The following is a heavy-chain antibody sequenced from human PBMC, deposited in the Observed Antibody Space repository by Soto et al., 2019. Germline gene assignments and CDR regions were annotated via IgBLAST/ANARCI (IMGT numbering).Heavy chain of an antibody. D-gene: IGHD5-12*01. CDR3: ARVSGYYLPDY. Sequence: QVQLVQSGAEEKKPGASVQVSCKASGYTFTNYATHWVRQAPGQRLERMGWINAGNGNTKYSHKFQGRVTITRDTSASTGYMELSSLRSEDTAVYYCARVSGYYLPDYWGQGTLVTVSS. CDR2: INAGNGNT. J-gene: IGHJ4*02. V-gene: IGHV1-3*05. CDR1: GYTFTNYA.